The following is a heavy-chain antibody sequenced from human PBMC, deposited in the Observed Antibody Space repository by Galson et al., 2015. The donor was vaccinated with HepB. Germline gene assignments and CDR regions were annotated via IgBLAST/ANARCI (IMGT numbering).Heavy chain of an antibody. J-gene: IGHJ4*02. CDR1: GFTFGSYA. D-gene: IGHD2-21*01. CDR3: AREAVVIDYYFDY. CDR2: ISYDGSNK. Sequence: SLRLSCAASGFTFGSYAMHWVRQAPGKGLEWVAVISYDGSNKYYADSVKGRFTISRDNSKNTLYLQMNSLRAEDTAVYYCAREAVVIDYYFDYWGQGTLVTVSS. V-gene: IGHV3-30-3*01.